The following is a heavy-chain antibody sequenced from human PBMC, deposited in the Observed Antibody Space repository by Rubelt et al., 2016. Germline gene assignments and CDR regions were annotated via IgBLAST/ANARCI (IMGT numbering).Heavy chain of an antibody. J-gene: IGHJ4*02. V-gene: IGHV4-39*07. CDR2: IYYSGST. CDR1: GGSISSSSYY. CDR3: ARGKTYFPY. D-gene: IGHD3-9*01. Sequence: QLQLQESGPGLVKPSETLSLTCTVSGGSISSSSYYWGWIRQPPGKGLEWIGSIYYSGSTYYNPSLKSRVTISVETSKNQFSLKLSALTAADTAVYYCARGKTYFPYWGQGTLLTVSS.